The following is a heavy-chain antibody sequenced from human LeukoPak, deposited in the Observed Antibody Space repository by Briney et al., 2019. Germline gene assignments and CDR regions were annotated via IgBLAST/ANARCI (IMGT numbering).Heavy chain of an antibody. Sequence: SETLSLTCTVSGGSISSGDYYWCWIRQPPGKGLEWIGYIYYSGSTYYNPSLKSRVTISVDTSKNQFSLKLSSVTAADTAVYYCAREDRRWQRSQYYYGSGSYPFPFGFDPWGQGTLVTVSS. CDR1: GGSISSGDYY. CDR3: AREDRRWQRSQYYYGSGSYPFPFGFDP. V-gene: IGHV4-30-4*01. D-gene: IGHD3-10*01. J-gene: IGHJ5*02. CDR2: IYYSGST.